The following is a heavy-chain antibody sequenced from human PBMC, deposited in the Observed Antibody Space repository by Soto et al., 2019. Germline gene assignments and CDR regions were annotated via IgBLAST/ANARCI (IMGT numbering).Heavy chain of an antibody. J-gene: IGHJ4*02. D-gene: IGHD6-13*01. CDR1: GFTFSSYA. Sequence: QVPLVESGGGVVQPGRSLRLSCAASGFTFSSYAMHWVRQAPGKGLEWVAVISYDGSNKYYADSVKGRFTISRDNSKNTLYLQMNSLRAEDTAVYYCARLRVAAAGTRGGLDYWGQGTLVTVSS. CDR2: ISYDGSNK. V-gene: IGHV3-30-3*01. CDR3: ARLRVAAAGTRGGLDY.